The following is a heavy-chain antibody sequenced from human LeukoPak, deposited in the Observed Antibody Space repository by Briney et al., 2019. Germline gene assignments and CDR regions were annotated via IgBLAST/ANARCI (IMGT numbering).Heavy chain of an antibody. J-gene: IGHJ4*02. Sequence: SETLSLTCTVSSVSTSGAYWGWIRQPPGKGLEWIGYISFSGNTKYNASLKSRVSISVDTSKSQFSLKLSSVTAADTAMYYCASLGTREVITTSFDYWGQGTLVTVSS. CDR3: ASLGTREVITTSFDY. V-gene: IGHV4-59*13. CDR1: SVSTSGAY. D-gene: IGHD3-22*01. CDR2: ISFSGNT.